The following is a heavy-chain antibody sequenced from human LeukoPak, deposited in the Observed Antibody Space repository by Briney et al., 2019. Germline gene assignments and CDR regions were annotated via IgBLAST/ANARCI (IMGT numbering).Heavy chain of an antibody. CDR1: GFTFSSYS. CDR2: ISSSSSYI. Sequence: GGSLRLSCAASGFTFSSYSMNWVRQAPGKGLEWVSSISSSSSYIYYADSVEGRFTISRDNAKNSLYLQMNSLRAEDTAVYYCARVGTYGSHYFDYWGQGTLVTVSS. J-gene: IGHJ4*02. V-gene: IGHV3-21*01. CDR3: ARVGTYGSHYFDY. D-gene: IGHD4-17*01.